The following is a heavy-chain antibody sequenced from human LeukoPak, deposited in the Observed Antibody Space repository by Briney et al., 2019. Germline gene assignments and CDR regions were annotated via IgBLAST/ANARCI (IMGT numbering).Heavy chain of an antibody. CDR2: IIPIFGTA. Sequence: SVKVSCKASGGTFSSYAISWVRQAPGQGLEWMGGIIPIFGTANYAQKFQGRVTITRNTSISTAYMELSSLRSEDTAVYYCARRVYYYYYYMDVWGKGTTVTVSS. J-gene: IGHJ6*03. CDR1: GGTFSSYA. CDR3: ARRVYYYYYYMDV. V-gene: IGHV1-69*05.